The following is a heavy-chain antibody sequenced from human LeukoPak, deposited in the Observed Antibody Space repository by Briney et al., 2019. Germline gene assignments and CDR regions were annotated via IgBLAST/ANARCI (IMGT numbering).Heavy chain of an antibody. Sequence: ASVKVSCKASGYTFTSYAMNWVRQAPGQGLEWMGWINTNTGNPTYAQGFTGRFVFSLDTSVSTAYLQISGLKAEDTAVYYCARVGLRAAMVANWYFDLWGRGTLVTVSS. CDR2: INTNTGNP. J-gene: IGHJ2*01. CDR3: ARVGLRAAMVANWYFDL. CDR1: GYTFTSYA. V-gene: IGHV7-4-1*02. D-gene: IGHD5-18*01.